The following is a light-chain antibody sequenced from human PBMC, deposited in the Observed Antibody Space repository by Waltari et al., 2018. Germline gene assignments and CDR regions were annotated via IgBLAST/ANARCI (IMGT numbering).Light chain of an antibody. CDR3: CSYVQKDVWL. CDR1: TGDGGNSNF. J-gene: IGLJ3*02. Sequence: QSALTQPASVSGAPGQSITISCTGTTGDGGNSNFVSWYQHHPGKVPKLLIYEVIKRPSGISDRFTGSKSGNTASLSISGLQAEDEADYYCCSYVQKDVWLFGGGTKVTVL. CDR2: EVI. V-gene: IGLV2-23*02.